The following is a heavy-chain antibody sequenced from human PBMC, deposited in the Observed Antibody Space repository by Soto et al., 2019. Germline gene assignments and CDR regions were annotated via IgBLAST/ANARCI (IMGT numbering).Heavy chain of an antibody. Sequence: GGSLRLSCAASGFTFSSYGMHWVRQAPGKGLEWVAVIWYDGSNKYYADSVKGRFTISRDNSKNTLYLQMNSLRAEDTAVYYCARDGLLRFLEWTQKYYYYYYMDDWGKGTTVTVSS. D-gene: IGHD3-3*01. J-gene: IGHJ6*03. CDR3: ARDGLLRFLEWTQKYYYYYYMDD. CDR2: IWYDGSNK. V-gene: IGHV3-33*01. CDR1: GFTFSSYG.